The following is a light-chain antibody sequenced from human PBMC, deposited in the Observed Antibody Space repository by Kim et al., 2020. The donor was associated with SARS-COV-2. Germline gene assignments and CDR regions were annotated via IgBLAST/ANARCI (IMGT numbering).Light chain of an antibody. Sequence: EIVLTQSPATLSLSPGERATLSCRASQSVSSYLAWYQQKAGQAPRLLIYDTSNRATGIPARFSGSGSGTDFTLTISSLEPEDFAVYYCQQHNTWPVTFGGGTKVDIK. V-gene: IGKV3-11*01. CDR1: QSVSSY. CDR3: QQHNTWPVT. CDR2: DTS. J-gene: IGKJ4*02.